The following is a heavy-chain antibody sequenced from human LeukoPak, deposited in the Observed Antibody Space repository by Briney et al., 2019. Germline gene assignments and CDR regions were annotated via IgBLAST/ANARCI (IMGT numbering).Heavy chain of an antibody. V-gene: IGHV1-18*01. CDR2: ISPYNTKT. CDR1: GYTFNTYG. J-gene: IGHJ4*02. D-gene: IGHD2-21*02. Sequence: ASVRVSCKTSGYTFNTYGINWVRQAPGQGLEWMGWISPYNTKTNFAPKLQGRVSITTDTSTSTAYMELRSLRSDDTAVYYCARDGVTLPFDYWGQGTLVTVSS. CDR3: ARDGVTLPFDY.